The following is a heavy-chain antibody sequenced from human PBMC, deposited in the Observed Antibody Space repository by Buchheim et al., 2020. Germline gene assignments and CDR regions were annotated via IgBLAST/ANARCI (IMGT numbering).Heavy chain of an antibody. CDR1: GVSISTSSHH. D-gene: IGHD6-6*01. Sequence: QLQESGPGLVKPSETLSLTCTSSGVSISTSSHHWAWIRQPPGKGLEWIASISDTGNTYSRSSLKSRVTISIDTAKNQFSLKVRSVTAADTAVYYCSREEKSSSDYWGQGTL. CDR2: ISDTGNT. J-gene: IGHJ4*02. V-gene: IGHV4-39*02. CDR3: SREEKSSSDY.